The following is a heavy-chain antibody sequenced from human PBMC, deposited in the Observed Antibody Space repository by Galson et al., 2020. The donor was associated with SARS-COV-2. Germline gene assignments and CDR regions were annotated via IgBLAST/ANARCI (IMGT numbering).Heavy chain of an antibody. Sequence: GESLKISCAASGFTFSSYAMSWVRQAPGKGLEWVSALSASGGSTYYADSVKGRFTISRDNSKNTLHLQMNSLRAEDTAVYYCAKDGGLWRYDFLTGYYPYFDYWGQGTLVTAPS. CDR2: LSASGGST. J-gene: IGHJ4*02. V-gene: IGHV3-23*01. CDR1: GFTFSSYA. D-gene: IGHD3-9*01. CDR3: AKDGGLWRYDFLTGYYPYFDY.